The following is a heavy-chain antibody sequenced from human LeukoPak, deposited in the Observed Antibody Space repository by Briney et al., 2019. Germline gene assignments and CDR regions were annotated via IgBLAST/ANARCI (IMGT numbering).Heavy chain of an antibody. CDR1: GFTFSTYT. CDR2: ITGSGGST. Sequence: GGSLRLSCAASGFTFSTYTMNWVRQAPGKGLEWVSAITGSGGSTYYADSVKGRFTISRDNSKNTLYLQMNSLRAEDTAVYYCAKWGDYDVLTGYYVSDYWGQGTLVTVSS. D-gene: IGHD3-9*01. CDR3: AKWGDYDVLTGYYVSDY. J-gene: IGHJ4*02. V-gene: IGHV3-23*01.